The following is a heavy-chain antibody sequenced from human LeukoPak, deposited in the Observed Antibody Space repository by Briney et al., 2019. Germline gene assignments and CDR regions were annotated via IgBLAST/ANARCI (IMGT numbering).Heavy chain of an antibody. CDR2: ISSSGSTI. J-gene: IGHJ4*02. V-gene: IGHV3-48*04. CDR3: ARDRKRWLLDY. CDR1: GFTFSTYG. D-gene: IGHD5-24*01. Sequence: GGSLRPSCAATGFTFSTYGLSWVRQAPGKGLEWVSYISSSGSTIYYADSVKGRFTISRDNAKNSLYLQMNSLRAEDTAVYYCARDRKRWLLDYWGQGTLVTVSS.